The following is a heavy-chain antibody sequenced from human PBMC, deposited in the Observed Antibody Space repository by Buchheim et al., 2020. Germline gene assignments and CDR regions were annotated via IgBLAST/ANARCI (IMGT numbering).Heavy chain of an antibody. CDR3: AKDTMYSSYYGMDV. D-gene: IGHD6-13*01. J-gene: IGHJ6*02. V-gene: IGHV3-30*18. Sequence: VQLVESGGGVVQPGRSLRLSCAASGFTFSSYGMHWVRQAPGKGLEWVAVISYDGSNKYYADSVKGRFTISRDNSKNTLYLQMNSLRAEDTAVYYCAKDTMYSSYYGMDVWGQGTT. CDR1: GFTFSSYG. CDR2: ISYDGSNK.